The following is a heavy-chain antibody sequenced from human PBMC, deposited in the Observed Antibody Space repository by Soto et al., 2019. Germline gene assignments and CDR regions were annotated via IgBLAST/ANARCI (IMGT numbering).Heavy chain of an antibody. CDR2: ISFDGNII. D-gene: IGHD3-9*01. Sequence: VHLVESGGGVVQPGGSLRLSCAASDFSFSSYAMHWIRQATGKGLEWLAVISFDGNIIQYADSVKGRFIISRDNSKNTLYLQMNSLRGDDTAVYYCARTFDTSTYYFDYWGQGTLVTVSS. V-gene: IGHV3-30-3*01. CDR1: DFSFSSYA. CDR3: ARTFDTSTYYFDY. J-gene: IGHJ4*02.